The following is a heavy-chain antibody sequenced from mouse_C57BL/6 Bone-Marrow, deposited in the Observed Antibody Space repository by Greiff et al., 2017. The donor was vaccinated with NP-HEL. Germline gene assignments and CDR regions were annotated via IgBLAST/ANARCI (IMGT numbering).Heavy chain of an antibody. V-gene: IGHV1-59*01. J-gene: IGHJ2*01. D-gene: IGHD1-1*01. CDR3: ARRTVVAPFDY. CDR1: GYTFTSYW. Sequence: QVQLQQPGAELVRPGTSVKLSCKASGYTFTSYWMHWVKQRPGQGLEWIGVIDPSDSYTNYNQKLKGKATLTVDTSSSTAYMQLSSLTSEDSAVYYCARRTVVAPFDYWGQGTTLTVSS. CDR2: IDPSDSYT.